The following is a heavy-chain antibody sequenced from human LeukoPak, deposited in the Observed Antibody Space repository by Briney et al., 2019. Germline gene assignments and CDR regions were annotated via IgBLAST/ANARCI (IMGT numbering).Heavy chain of an antibody. CDR1: GYSFTSYC. J-gene: IGHJ3*01. D-gene: IGHD1-26*01. CDR3: GMSGDRVPLQDDVFDV. CDR2: IYPGDSGP. V-gene: IGHV5-51*01. Sequence: GESLKISCKVSGYSFTSYCIGWGRQMPGKGLEWMGIIYPGDSGPTYSPSFQGQVTISVDKSINTAYLQWSSLQASDTAMYYCGMSGDRVPLQDDVFDVWGQGTMVTVST.